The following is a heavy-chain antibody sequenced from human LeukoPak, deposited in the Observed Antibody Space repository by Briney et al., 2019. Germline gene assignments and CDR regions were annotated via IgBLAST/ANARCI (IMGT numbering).Heavy chain of an antibody. D-gene: IGHD2-2*01. CDR1: GGSISSGGSS. Sequence: PSETLSLTCTVSGGSISSGGSSWSWIRQHPGKGLEWIGYISYSGSTYYNPSLKSRVTISVDTSKNQFSLKLSSVTAADTAVYYCARVSCSSTSCKRYYYYGMDVWGKGTTVTVSS. CDR2: ISYSGST. CDR3: ARVSCSSTSCKRYYYYGMDV. J-gene: IGHJ6*04. V-gene: IGHV4-31*03.